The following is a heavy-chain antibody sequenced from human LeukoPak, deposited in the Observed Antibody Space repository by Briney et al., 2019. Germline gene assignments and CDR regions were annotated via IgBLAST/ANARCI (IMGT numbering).Heavy chain of an antibody. CDR2: ISWDGNNK. J-gene: IGHJ4*02. D-gene: IGHD6-19*01. V-gene: IGHV3-30*18. CDR1: GFTFSSYG. Sequence: GGSLRLSCAASGFTFSSYGMHWVRQAQGRGLEWVAAISWDGNNKYYADSVKGRFTIPRDNSKNTLYLQMNSLRAEDTAVYYCAKDFGSGWYYFDYWGQGTLVPVSS. CDR3: AKDFGSGWYYFDY.